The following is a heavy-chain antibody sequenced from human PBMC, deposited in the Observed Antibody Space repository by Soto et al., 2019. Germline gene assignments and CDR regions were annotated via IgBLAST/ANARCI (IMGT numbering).Heavy chain of an antibody. CDR1: GFTFSDYY. CDR2: ISSSGSTI. CDR3: ARDHMVRGVIDTPYYFDY. D-gene: IGHD3-10*01. V-gene: IGHV3-11*01. Sequence: PGGSLRLSCAASGFTFSDYYMSWIRQAPGKGLEWVSYISSSGSTIYYADSVKGRFTISRDNAKNSLYLQMNSLRAEDTAVYYCARDHMVRGVIDTPYYFDYWGQGTLVTVSS. J-gene: IGHJ4*02.